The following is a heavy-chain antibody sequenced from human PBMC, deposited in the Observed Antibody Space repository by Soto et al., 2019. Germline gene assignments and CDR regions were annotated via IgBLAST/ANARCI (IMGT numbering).Heavy chain of an antibody. V-gene: IGHV3-13*05. CDR3: ARTDRDFYGLDV. CDR1: GFTFRNSD. CDR2: ISAAGDP. Sequence: EVQLVESGGGLVQPGGSLRLSCEASGFTFRNSDMHWVRQGTGKGLEWVSGISAAGDPDYADSVEGRFTISRENAQNSFFLQMNSLRVDDTAVYYCARTDRDFYGLDVWGQGTTVIVSS. J-gene: IGHJ6*02.